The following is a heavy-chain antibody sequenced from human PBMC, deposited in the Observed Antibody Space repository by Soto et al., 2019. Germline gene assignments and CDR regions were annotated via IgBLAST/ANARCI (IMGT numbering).Heavy chain of an antibody. J-gene: IGHJ4*02. Sequence: PSETLSLTCTVSGGSVSNSIGYYWGWIRQPPGKGPEWIGSLYYSGDTYYNPPLRSRVTLSVDTSQNQFFLKLSSVTAAYTAVYYCAREGGEGNYFDYWGQGTLVTVSS. D-gene: IGHD3-16*01. CDR2: LYYSGDT. V-gene: IGHV4-39*02. CDR1: GGSVSNSIGYY. CDR3: AREGGEGNYFDY.